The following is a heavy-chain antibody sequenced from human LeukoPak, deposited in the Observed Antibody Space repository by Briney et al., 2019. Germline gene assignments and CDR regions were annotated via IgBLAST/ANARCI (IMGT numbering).Heavy chain of an antibody. V-gene: IGHV3-23*01. CDR3: AKAGSGNFFDY. Sequence: GGSLRLSCAASGFIFSSYAMSWVRQAPGQGLEWVSAISGSGANTYYVDSVKGRFSIFRDNSKNTLYLQMNSLRAEDTAVYYCAKAGSGNFFDYWGQGILVTVSP. J-gene: IGHJ4*02. CDR2: ISGSGANT. CDR1: GFIFSSYA. D-gene: IGHD3-10*01.